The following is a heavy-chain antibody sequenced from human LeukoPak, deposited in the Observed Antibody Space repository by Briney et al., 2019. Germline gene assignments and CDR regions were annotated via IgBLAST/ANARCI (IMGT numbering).Heavy chain of an antibody. Sequence: ASVKVSRKASGYTFTSYAMHWVRQAPGQRLEWMGWINAGNGNTKYSQKFQGRVTITRDTSASTAYMELSSLRSEDTAVYYCARGRPYGDASGMDVWGKGTTVTVSS. CDR1: GYTFTSYA. J-gene: IGHJ6*04. CDR3: ARGRPYGDASGMDV. CDR2: INAGNGNT. D-gene: IGHD4-17*01. V-gene: IGHV1-3*01.